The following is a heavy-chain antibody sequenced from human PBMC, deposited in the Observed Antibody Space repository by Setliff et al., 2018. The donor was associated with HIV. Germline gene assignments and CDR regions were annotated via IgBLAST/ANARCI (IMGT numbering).Heavy chain of an antibody. CDR2: IIPILGIA. J-gene: IGHJ5*02. D-gene: IGHD2-2*01. CDR1: GYTFSSYT. CDR3: ARDFGGYCSSMSCPGLFDP. V-gene: IGHV1-69*16. Sequence: SVKVSCKASGYTFSSYTISWVRQAPGQGLEWMGRIIPILGIANYAQKFWGRVTITTHESTSTAYMELSSLRSEDTAVYYCARDFGGYCSSMSCPGLFDPWGQGTLVTVSS.